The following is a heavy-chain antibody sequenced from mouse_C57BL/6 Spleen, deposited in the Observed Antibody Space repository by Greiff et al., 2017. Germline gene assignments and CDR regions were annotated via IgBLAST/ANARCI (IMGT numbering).Heavy chain of an antibody. CDR2: IDPETGGT. CDR3: TRDYYGSSGDY. CDR1: GYTFTDYE. Sequence: VKLVESGAELVRPGASVTLSCKASGYTFTDYEMHWVKQTPVHGLEWIGAIDPETGGTAYNQKFKGKAILTADKSSSTAYMELRSLTSEDSAVYYCTRDYYGSSGDYWGQGTTLTVSS. V-gene: IGHV1-15*01. D-gene: IGHD1-1*01. J-gene: IGHJ2*01.